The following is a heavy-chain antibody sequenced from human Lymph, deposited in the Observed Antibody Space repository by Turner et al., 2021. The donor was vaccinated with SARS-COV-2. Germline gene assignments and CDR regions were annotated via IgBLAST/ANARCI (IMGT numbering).Heavy chain of an antibody. V-gene: IGHV1-8*01. CDR2: MNPNSGNT. CDR1: GYTFTSYD. D-gene: IGHD3-16*01. CDR3: ARGAQLTFWFDP. J-gene: IGHJ5*02. Sequence: QVQLVQSGAEVKKPGASVKVSCKASGYTFTSYDINWVRQATGQGLEWMGWMNPNSGNTGYAQKFQGRVTMTSNTSIITAYMELSSLRSEDTAVYYCARGAQLTFWFDPWGQGTLVTGSS.